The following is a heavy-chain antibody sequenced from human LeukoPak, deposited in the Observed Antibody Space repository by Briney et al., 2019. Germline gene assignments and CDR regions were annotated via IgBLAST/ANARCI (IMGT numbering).Heavy chain of an antibody. D-gene: IGHD6-19*01. CDR1: GFTFSSYW. Sequence: PGGSLRLSCAASGFTFSSYWMSWVRQAPGKGLEWVANIKQDGSEKYCVDSVKGRFTISRDNAKNSLYLQMNSLRAEDTAVYYCAREASGWGAVAGTRAFDIWGQGTMVTVSS. V-gene: IGHV3-7*01. CDR2: IKQDGSEK. CDR3: AREASGWGAVAGTRAFDI. J-gene: IGHJ3*02.